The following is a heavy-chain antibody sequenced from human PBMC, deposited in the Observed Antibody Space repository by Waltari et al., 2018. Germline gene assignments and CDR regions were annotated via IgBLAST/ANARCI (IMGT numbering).Heavy chain of an antibody. D-gene: IGHD6-13*01. CDR1: GFTFSSYA. J-gene: IGHJ4*02. Sequence: EVQLLESGGGLVQPGGSLRLSCAASGFTFSSYAMTWVRQAPGKGRKLVYVISGTSPTTHYADSVKGRFTISRDNSKNTLYLQMNSLRVEDTAVYYCAKDRSFMPGSWHPLDYWGQGALVTVSS. CDR2: ISGTSPTT. V-gene: IGHV3-23*01. CDR3: AKDRSFMPGSWHPLDY.